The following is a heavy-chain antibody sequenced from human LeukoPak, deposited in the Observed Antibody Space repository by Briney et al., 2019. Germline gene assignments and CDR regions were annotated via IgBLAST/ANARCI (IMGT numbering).Heavy chain of an antibody. CDR1: EYTFTRYF. D-gene: IGHD6-19*01. V-gene: IGHV1-2*02. CDR2: INPNSGGT. J-gene: IGHJ4*02. CDR3: ARVRPYSSGWNFDY. Sequence: ASVKVSCKGFEYTFTRYFIHWVRQAPGQRLGWMGWINPNSGGTNYAQKFQGRVTMTRDTSISTAYMELSRLKSDDTAVYYCARVRPYSSGWNFDYWGQGTLLTVSS.